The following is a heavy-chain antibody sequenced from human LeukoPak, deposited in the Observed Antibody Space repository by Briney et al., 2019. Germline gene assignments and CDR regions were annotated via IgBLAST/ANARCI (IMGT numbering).Heavy chain of an antibody. CDR2: ISYDGSNK. J-gene: IGHJ5*02. CDR1: GFTFSSYG. CDR3: ARGSLLWFGELPFDP. Sequence: PGRSLRLSCAASGFTFSSYGMHWVRQAPGKGLEWVAVISYDGSNKYYADSVKGRFTISRDNSKNTLYLQMNSLRAEDTAVYYCARGSLLWFGELPFDPWDQGTLVTVSS. V-gene: IGHV3-30*03. D-gene: IGHD3-10*01.